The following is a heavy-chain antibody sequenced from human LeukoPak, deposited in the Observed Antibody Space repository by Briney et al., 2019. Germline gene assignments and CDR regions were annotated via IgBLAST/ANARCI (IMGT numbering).Heavy chain of an antibody. D-gene: IGHD2-2*01. CDR3: AREVPAAINWFDP. CDR1: GGSFSGYY. Sequence: SETLSLTCAVYGGSFSGYYWSWIRQPPGKGLEWIGEINHSGSTNYNPSLKSRVTISVDTSRNQFSLKLSSVTAADTAVYYCAREVPAAINWFDPWGQGTLVTVSS. CDR2: INHSGST. J-gene: IGHJ5*02. V-gene: IGHV4-34*01.